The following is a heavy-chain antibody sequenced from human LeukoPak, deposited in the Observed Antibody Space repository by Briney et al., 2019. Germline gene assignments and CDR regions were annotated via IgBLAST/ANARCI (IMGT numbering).Heavy chain of an antibody. J-gene: IGHJ4*02. Sequence: GGSLRLSCAASGFTFSTYAMTWVRQAPGQGLEWVSYVSNDGDTTYYADSVKGSFTISRDNVRDTLSLQMNSLRADDTAVYYCAKDRGGVGYFFDYWGQGALVTVSS. CDR2: VSNDGDTT. CDR3: AKDRGGVGYFFDY. V-gene: IGHV3-23*01. D-gene: IGHD3-10*01. CDR1: GFTFSTYA.